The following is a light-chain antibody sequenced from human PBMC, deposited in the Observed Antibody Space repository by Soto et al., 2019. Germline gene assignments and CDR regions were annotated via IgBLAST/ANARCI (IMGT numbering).Light chain of an antibody. Sequence: SVLTQPPSASGTPGQRVTISCSGSSSNIGSNTVNWYQQLPGTAPKLLIYSYNQRPSGVPDRFSGSKSGTSASLAISGLQSEDEAEYYCAAWDDSLNDYVFGTGTKVTVL. V-gene: IGLV1-44*01. CDR1: SSNIGSNT. CDR3: AAWDDSLNDYV. J-gene: IGLJ1*01. CDR2: SYN.